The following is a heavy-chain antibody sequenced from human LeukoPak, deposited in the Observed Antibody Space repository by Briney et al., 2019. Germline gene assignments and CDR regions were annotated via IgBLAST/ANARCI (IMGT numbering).Heavy chain of an antibody. Sequence: PGGSLRLSCAASGFTFSSYAMHWVRQAPGKGLEWVAVISYDGNNKYYADSVKGRFTISKDNSKNTLYLQMNSLRAEDTAVYYCARDLSYGSGEFWGQGTQVTVSS. V-gene: IGHV3-30-3*01. CDR3: ARDLSYGSGEF. J-gene: IGHJ4*02. D-gene: IGHD3-10*01. CDR2: ISYDGNNK. CDR1: GFTFSSYA.